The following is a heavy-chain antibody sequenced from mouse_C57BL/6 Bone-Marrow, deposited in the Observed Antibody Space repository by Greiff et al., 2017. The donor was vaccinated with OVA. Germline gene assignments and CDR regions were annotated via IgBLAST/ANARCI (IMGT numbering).Heavy chain of an antibody. J-gene: IGHJ1*03. V-gene: IGHV1-81*01. CDR2: IYPRSGNT. CDR3: ARSWNFLSSYNWYFDV. Sequence: VKLQESGAELARPGASVQLSCKASGYTFTSYGISWVKQRTGQGLEWIGEIYPRSGNTYYNEKFKGKATLTADKSSSTAYMELRSLTSEDSAVYFCARSWNFLSSYNWYFDVWGTGTTVTVSS. CDR1: GYTFTSYG. D-gene: IGHD1-1*01.